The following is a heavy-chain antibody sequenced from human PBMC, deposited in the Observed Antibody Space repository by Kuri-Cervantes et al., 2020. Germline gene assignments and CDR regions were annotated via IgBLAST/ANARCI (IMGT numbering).Heavy chain of an antibody. CDR1: GGSISSYY. D-gene: IGHD5-18*01. J-gene: IGHJ6*02. Sequence: ESLKISCTVSGGSISSYYWSWIRQPAGKGLEWIGRIYTSGSTYYNPSLKSRVTISVDTSKNQFSLKLSSVTAADTAVYYCARVGYSYATYGMDVWGQGTTVTVSS. CDR2: IYTSGST. V-gene: IGHV4-4*07. CDR3: ARVGYSYATYGMDV.